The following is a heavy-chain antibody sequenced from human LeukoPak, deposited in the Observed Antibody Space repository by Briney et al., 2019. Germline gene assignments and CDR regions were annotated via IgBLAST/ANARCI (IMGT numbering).Heavy chain of an antibody. Sequence: SETLSLTCTVSGGSISSSSYYWGWIRQPPGKGLEWIGSIYYSGSTYYNPSLKSRVTISVDTSKNQFSLKLSSVTAADTAVYYCARSGYVSDAFDIWGQGTMVTVSS. CDR1: GGSISSSSYY. J-gene: IGHJ3*02. CDR2: IYYSGST. D-gene: IGHD5-12*01. CDR3: ARSGYVSDAFDI. V-gene: IGHV4-39*07.